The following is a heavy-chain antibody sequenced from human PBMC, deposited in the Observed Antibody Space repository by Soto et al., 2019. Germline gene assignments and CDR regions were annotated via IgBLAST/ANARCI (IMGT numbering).Heavy chain of an antibody. CDR3: AKDIGSGSYGAGFDY. V-gene: IGHV3-9*01. J-gene: IGHJ4*02. CDR2: ISWNSGSI. D-gene: IGHD1-26*01. CDR1: GFTFDDYA. Sequence: EVQLVESGGGLVQPGRSLRLSCAASGFTFDDYAMHWVRQAPGKGLEWVSGISWNSGSIGYADSVKGRFTISRDNAKNSLYLQMNSLRAEDTALYYCAKDIGSGSYGAGFDYWGQGTLVTVSS.